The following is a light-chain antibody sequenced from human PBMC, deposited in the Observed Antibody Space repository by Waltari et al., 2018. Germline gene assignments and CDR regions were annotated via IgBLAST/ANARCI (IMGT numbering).Light chain of an antibody. J-gene: IGKJ4*01. CDR2: AAF. Sequence: DIQMTQSPPSLSASVGDRLTIACRASQGIRNDLGWFQQKPGRAPKRLIYAAFRLQTGVPSRFSGSGFGTEFTLTISSLRPEDFAIYYCLQHNTYPLTFGGGTKVEV. CDR3: LQHNTYPLT. V-gene: IGKV1-17*01. CDR1: QGIRND.